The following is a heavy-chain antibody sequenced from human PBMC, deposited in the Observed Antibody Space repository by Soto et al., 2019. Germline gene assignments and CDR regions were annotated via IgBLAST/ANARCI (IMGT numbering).Heavy chain of an antibody. Sequence: AGGSLRLSCAASGFSFSAFSMNWVRQAPGKGPEWLAAIATSDSYIYYADSVKGRFTISRDNAKNSVFLQMDSLRPDDTAVYYCARDTILDNWGQGTLVTVSS. CDR1: GFSFSAFS. V-gene: IGHV3-21*01. CDR2: IATSDSYI. J-gene: IGHJ4*02. CDR3: ARDTILDN.